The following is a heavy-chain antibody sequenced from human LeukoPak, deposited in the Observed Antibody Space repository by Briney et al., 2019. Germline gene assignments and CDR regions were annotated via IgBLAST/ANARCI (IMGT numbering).Heavy chain of an antibody. CDR2: FDPEDGET. V-gene: IGHV1-24*01. CDR1: GYTLTELS. J-gene: IGHJ6*04. D-gene: IGHD2-2*01. CDR3: ATPGVPAAKWGYYYGMEV. Sequence: ASVKVSCKVSGYTLTELSMHWVRQAPGKGLEWMGGFDPEDGETIYAQKFQGRVTMTEDTSTDTAYMELSSLRSEDTAVYYCATPGVPAAKWGYYYGMEVWGKGTTVTVSS.